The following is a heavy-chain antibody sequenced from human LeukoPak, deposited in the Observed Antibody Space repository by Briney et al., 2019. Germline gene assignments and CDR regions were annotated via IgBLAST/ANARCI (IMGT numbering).Heavy chain of an antibody. CDR1: GFTFDDYG. J-gene: IGHJ4*01. CDR3: ARDRAEYCGGNCYLGPDY. V-gene: IGHV3-23*01. CDR2: FSGSDGNS. D-gene: IGHD2-21*02. Sequence: GGSLRLSCAASGFTFDDYGMSWVRQAPGKGLEWVSIFSGSDGNSYYADSVKGRFTMSRDNSKSTVYLLLNSLRAEDTAIYYCARDRAEYCGGNCYLGPDYWGQGTLVTVSS.